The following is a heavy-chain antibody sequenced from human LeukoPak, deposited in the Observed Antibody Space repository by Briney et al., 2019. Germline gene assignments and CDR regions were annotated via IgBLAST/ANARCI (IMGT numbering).Heavy chain of an antibody. D-gene: IGHD3-22*01. CDR1: GFTFSSYG. Sequence: PGGSLRLSCAASGFTFSSYGMHWVRQAPGKGLEWVSAISGSGGSTYYADSVKGRFTISRDNSKNTLYLQMNSLRAEDTAVYYCAKDTAKLGYYDSPIWGQGTMVTVSS. CDR3: AKDTAKLGYYDSPI. V-gene: IGHV3-23*01. CDR2: ISGSGGST. J-gene: IGHJ3*02.